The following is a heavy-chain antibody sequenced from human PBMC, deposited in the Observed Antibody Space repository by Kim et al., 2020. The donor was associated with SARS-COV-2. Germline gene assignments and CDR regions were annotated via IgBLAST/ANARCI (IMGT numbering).Heavy chain of an antibody. D-gene: IGHD1-1*01. CDR2: IIPVYGPA. V-gene: IGHV1-69*13. J-gene: IGHJ6*02. Sequence: SVKVSCKASGGTFNTYAINWVRQAPGQGLEWMGGIIPVYGPANYAQKFQGRVTITADESTSTAYMELSSLRSEDTAVYYCARSVESFYYYGMDVWGQGT. CDR3: ARSVESFYYYGMDV. CDR1: GGTFNTYA.